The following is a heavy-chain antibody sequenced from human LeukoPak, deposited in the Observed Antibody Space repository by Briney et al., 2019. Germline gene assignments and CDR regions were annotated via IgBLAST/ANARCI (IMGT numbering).Heavy chain of an antibody. J-gene: IGHJ5*02. Sequence: PSETLSLTCAVYGGSFSGYYWSWIRQPPGKGLEWIGEINHSGSTNYNPSLKSRVTISVDTSKNQFSLKLSSVTAADTAVYYCARGLGYSSSWYPYNWFDPWGQGTLVTVSS. CDR3: ARGLGYSSSWYPYNWFDP. D-gene: IGHD6-13*01. CDR2: INHSGST. V-gene: IGHV4-34*01. CDR1: GGSFSGYY.